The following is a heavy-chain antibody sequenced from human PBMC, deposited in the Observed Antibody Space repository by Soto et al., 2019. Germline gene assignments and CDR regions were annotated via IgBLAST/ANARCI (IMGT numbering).Heavy chain of an antibody. CDR1: GFTFSRYE. V-gene: IGHV3-48*03. CDR3: ARELAAAGSFDY. CDR2: ISTSGSTI. J-gene: IGHJ4*02. Sequence: EVQLVESGGDLVQPGGSLRLSCAASGFTFSRYEMNWVRQAPGKGLEWISYISTSGSTIYYAHSVKGRFTISRDNAKNSLYLQMNSLRAEDTAVYYCARELAAAGSFDYWGQGTLVTVSS. D-gene: IGHD6-13*01.